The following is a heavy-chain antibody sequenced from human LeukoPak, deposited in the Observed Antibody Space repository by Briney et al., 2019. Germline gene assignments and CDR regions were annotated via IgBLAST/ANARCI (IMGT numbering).Heavy chain of an antibody. J-gene: IGHJ3*02. Sequence: PGGSLRLSCAASGFTFSSYAMSWVRQAPGKGLEWVGRIKTKTDNGITDYAAPVKGRFTISRDDSKNKLYLQMNSLKTEDTAVYYCRGVTSSAFDIWGQGTMVTVSS. CDR1: GFTFSSYA. D-gene: IGHD2-21*02. CDR3: RGVTSSAFDI. CDR2: IKTKTDNGIT. V-gene: IGHV3-15*01.